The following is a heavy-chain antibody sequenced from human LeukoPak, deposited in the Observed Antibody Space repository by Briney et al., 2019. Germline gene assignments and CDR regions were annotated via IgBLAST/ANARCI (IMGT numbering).Heavy chain of an antibody. CDR1: GFSFRDSA. D-gene: IGHD3-10*01. CDR3: ARGSGSYFDY. Sequence: GGSLRLSCAASGFSFRDSAMNWVRQAPGKGLEWVAIISFDGTNKYHADSVKGRFTISRDNSKNTLFLQMNSLRAEDTAVYYCARGSGSYFDYWGQGTLVTVSS. CDR2: ISFDGTNK. V-gene: IGHV3-30-3*01. J-gene: IGHJ4*02.